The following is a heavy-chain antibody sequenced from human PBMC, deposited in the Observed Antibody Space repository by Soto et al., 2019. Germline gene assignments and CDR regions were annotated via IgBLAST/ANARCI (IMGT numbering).Heavy chain of an antibody. V-gene: IGHV4-34*01. CDR3: ARAPTRRTCGNSRGFDY. D-gene: IGHD2-21*02. CDR1: GGSFSGYY. Sequence: QVQLQQWGAGLLKPSETLSLTCAVYGGSFSGYYWSWIRQPPGKGLEWIGEINHSGSTNYNPSLSGRVTLALDTSNNQFSLKLSSVTAADTPVYYCARAPTRRTCGNSRGFDYWGQGTLVTVSS. CDR2: INHSGST. J-gene: IGHJ4*02.